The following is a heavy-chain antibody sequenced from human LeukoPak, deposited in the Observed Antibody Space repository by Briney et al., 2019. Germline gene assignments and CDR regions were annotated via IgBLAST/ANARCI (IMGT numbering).Heavy chain of an antibody. J-gene: IGHJ6*02. V-gene: IGHV4-59*08. CDR3: ARQSSIAARYYYYGMDV. Sequence: SETLSLTCTVSGGSISSYYWSWIRQPPGKGLEWIGYIYYSGSTNYNPSLKSRVTISVDTSKNQFSLKLSSVTAADTAVYYCARQSSIAARYYYYGMDVWGQGTTVTVSS. D-gene: IGHD6-6*01. CDR2: IYYSGST. CDR1: GGSISSYY.